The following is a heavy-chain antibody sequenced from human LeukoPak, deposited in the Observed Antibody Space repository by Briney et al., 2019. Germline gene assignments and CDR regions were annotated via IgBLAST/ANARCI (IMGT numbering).Heavy chain of an antibody. CDR3: TTGESMVGSTIHIRWAD. Sequence: GGSLRLSCAASGFSFSDAWMNWVRQAPGKGLEWVGHIKSKVDGGTPDYVAPVKGRFTISRDDSRNTLYLQMSSLNTEDTAVYYCTTGESMVGSTIHIRWADWGQGTLVTVSS. D-gene: IGHD1-26*01. V-gene: IGHV3-15*07. CDR1: GFSFSDAW. CDR2: IKSKVDGGTP. J-gene: IGHJ4*02.